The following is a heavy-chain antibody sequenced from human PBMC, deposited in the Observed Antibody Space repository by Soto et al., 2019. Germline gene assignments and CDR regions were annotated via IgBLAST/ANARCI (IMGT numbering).Heavy chain of an antibody. V-gene: IGHV3-21*01. CDR3: ARDDVSRTGEEGLLDY. CDR2: ISGSSGFV. CDR1: GFTFSNHN. J-gene: IGHJ4*02. D-gene: IGHD7-27*01. Sequence: EVQLVESGGGLVKPGGSLRLSCTASGFTFSNHNMNWVRQAPGKGLEWLSSISGSSGFVSYADSVKGRFTISRHNAKYSVFLQLNSLGVEDTAVYFCARDDVSRTGEEGLLDYWGQGTLVTVSS.